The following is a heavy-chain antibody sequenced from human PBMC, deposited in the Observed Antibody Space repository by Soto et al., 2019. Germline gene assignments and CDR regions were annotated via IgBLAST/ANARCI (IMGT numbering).Heavy chain of an antibody. CDR2: MNPKSGFT. V-gene: IGHV1-8*01. D-gene: IGHD3-10*01. CDR3: ASYKGDGYPSGHLDY. Sequence: ASVKVSCKASGYTFTNYDINWVRQATGQGLEWMGWMNPKSGFTGSAQKFQGRVTMTRDNSINTAYMELSSLRSEDTAVYYCASYKGDGYPSGHLDYWGQGTLVTVSS. CDR1: GYTFTNYD. J-gene: IGHJ4*02.